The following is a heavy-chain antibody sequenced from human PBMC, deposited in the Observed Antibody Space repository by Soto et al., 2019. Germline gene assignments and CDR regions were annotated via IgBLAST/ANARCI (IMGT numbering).Heavy chain of an antibody. D-gene: IGHD1-26*01. CDR2: IYYSGST. CDR3: ASVSSGSSSLDY. V-gene: IGHV4-59*01. CDR1: GGSISSYY. J-gene: IGHJ4*02. Sequence: QVQLQESGPGLVKPSETLSLTCTVSGGSISSYYWSWIRQPPGKGLKWIGYIYYSGSTNYNPSLKSRVTISVDTSKNQFSLKLSSVTAADTAVYYCASVSSGSSSLDYWGQGTLVTVSS.